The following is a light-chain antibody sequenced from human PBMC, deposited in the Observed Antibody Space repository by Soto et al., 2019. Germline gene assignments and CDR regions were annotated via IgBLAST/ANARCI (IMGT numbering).Light chain of an antibody. CDR3: QKYNSAPQT. CDR2: AAS. V-gene: IGKV1-27*01. Sequence: DIQMTQSPSSLSASVGDRVTITCRASQGISNYLAWYQQKPGKIPKLLIYAASTLQSGVPSRFSGSGSGTDFTLTISSLQTEDVAIYYCQKYNSAPQTFGQGTKVDIK. CDR1: QGISNY. J-gene: IGKJ1*01.